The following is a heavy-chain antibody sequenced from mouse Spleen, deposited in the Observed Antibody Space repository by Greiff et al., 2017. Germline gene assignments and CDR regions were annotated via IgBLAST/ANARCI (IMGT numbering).Heavy chain of an antibody. J-gene: IGHJ2*01. V-gene: IGHV1-64*01. CDR3: ARLGDYDVLDY. D-gene: IGHD2-4*01. CDR2: IHPNSGST. Sequence: QVQLQQPGAELVKPGASVKLSCKASGYTFTSYWMHWVKQRPGQGLEWIGMIHPNSGSTNYNEKFKSKATLTVDKSSSTAYMQLSSLTSEDSAVYYCARLGDYDVLDYWGQGTTLTVSS. CDR1: GYTFTSYW.